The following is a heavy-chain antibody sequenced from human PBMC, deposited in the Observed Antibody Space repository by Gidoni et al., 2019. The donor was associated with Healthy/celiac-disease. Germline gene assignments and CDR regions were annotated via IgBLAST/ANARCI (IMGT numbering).Heavy chain of an antibody. V-gene: IGHV3-48*03. CDR2: ISSSGSTI. CDR1: GFPFSSYE. Sequence: EVQLVESGGGLVQPGGSLRLSCAASGFPFSSYEMNWVRQAPGKGLEWVSYISSSGSTIYYADSVKGRFTISRDNAKNSLYLQMNSLRAEDTAVYYCARDWGYYETPDYYYGMDVWGQGTTVTVSS. CDR3: ARDWGYYETPDYYYGMDV. D-gene: IGHD1-26*01. J-gene: IGHJ6*02.